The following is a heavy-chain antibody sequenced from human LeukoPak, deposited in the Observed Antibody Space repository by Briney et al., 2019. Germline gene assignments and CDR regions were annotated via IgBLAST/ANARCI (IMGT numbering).Heavy chain of an antibody. D-gene: IGHD6-13*01. V-gene: IGHV1-18*01. CDR1: GYTFTSYG. Sequence: ASVKVSCKASGYTFTSYGISWVRQAPGQGLEWMGLISAYNGNTNYAQKLQGRVTMTTDTATSKAYMELRSLRSDDTAVYYCARVGGYSSSWYFDYWGQGTLVTVSS. CDR2: ISAYNGNT. CDR3: ARVGGYSSSWYFDY. J-gene: IGHJ4*02.